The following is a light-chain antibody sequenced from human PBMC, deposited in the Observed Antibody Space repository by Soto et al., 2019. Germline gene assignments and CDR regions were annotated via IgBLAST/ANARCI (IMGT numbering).Light chain of an antibody. CDR2: EVS. CDR1: SSDVGGYNH. Sequence: QSALTEPACVSVSPGQSITVSCTGTSSDVGGYNHVSWYQHHPGKAPKLMIYEVSNRPSGVSNRFSGSKSGNTASLTISGLQADDEADYYCNSHTSSNTRVFGTGTKVTVL. V-gene: IGLV2-14*01. CDR3: NSHTSSNTRV. J-gene: IGLJ1*01.